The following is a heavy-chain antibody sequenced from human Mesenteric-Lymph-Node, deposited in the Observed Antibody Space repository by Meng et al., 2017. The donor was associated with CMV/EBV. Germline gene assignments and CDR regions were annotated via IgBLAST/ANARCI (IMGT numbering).Heavy chain of an antibody. CDR2: IYYSGST. V-gene: IGHV4-59*01. D-gene: IGHD2-2*01. Sequence: LRLSCTVSGGSISSYYWSWIRQPPGKGLEWIGYIYYSGSTNYNPSLKSRVTMSVDTSKNQFSLKLSSVTAADTAVYYCARYCSSTSCLEEDAFDIWGQGTMVTVSS. CDR1: GGSISSYY. CDR3: ARYCSSTSCLEEDAFDI. J-gene: IGHJ3*02.